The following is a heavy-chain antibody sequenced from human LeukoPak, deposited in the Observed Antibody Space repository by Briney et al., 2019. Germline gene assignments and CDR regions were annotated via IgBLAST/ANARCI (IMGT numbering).Heavy chain of an antibody. CDR2: ISGSGGST. J-gene: IGHJ4*02. V-gene: IGHV3-23*01. CDR3: AKTPRATVTTNY. CDR1: GFTFSSYA. Sequence: GSLRLSCAASGFTFSSYAMSWVRQAPGKGLEWVSAISGSGGSTYYAASVKGRFTISRDNSKNTLYLQMNSLRVEDTAVYYCAKTPRATVTTNYWGQGTLVTVSS. D-gene: IGHD4-17*01.